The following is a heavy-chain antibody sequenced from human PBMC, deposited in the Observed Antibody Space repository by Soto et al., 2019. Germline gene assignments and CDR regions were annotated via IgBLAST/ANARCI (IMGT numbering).Heavy chain of an antibody. Sequence: QVQLVQSGAEVKKPGASVKVSCKASGGTFSSYAISWVRQAPGQGLEWMGGIIPIFGTANYAQKFQGRVTITADKSPSTDYMEMSSLRSEDTAVYYCARGAGGSSWYVLDYWGQGPLVTVSS. D-gene: IGHD6-13*01. CDR2: IIPIFGTA. CDR1: GGTFSSYA. J-gene: IGHJ4*02. CDR3: ARGAGGSSWYVLDY. V-gene: IGHV1-69*06.